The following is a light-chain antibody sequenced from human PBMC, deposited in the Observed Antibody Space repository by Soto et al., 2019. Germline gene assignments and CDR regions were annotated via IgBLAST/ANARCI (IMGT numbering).Light chain of an antibody. V-gene: IGLV4-69*01. Sequence: QSVLTQSPSASASLGASVKLTCTLSSGHSTYTIAWHQQQPEKGPRYLMNLNSDGSHTKGDGIPDRFSGSSSGAERYLTISSLQSEDEADYYCQTWGPGYVVFGGGTKLTVL. CDR2: LNSDGSH. CDR1: SGHSTYT. J-gene: IGLJ2*01. CDR3: QTWGPGYVV.